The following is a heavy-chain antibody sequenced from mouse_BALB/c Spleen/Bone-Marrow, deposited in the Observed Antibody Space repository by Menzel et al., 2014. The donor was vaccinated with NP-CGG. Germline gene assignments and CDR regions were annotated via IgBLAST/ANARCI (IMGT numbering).Heavy chain of an antibody. CDR3: ERQIVWSGFDY. CDR1: GFTFSSYG. Sequence: EVQLVESGGDLVKPGGSLKLSCAASGFTFSSYGMSWVRQTPDKRLEWVATISSGGSYTYYPDSVKGRFTISRDNAKNTLYLQMRSLKLEDTAMYNCERQIVWSGFDYGGQGTTLTVS. CDR2: ISSGGSYT. V-gene: IGHV5-6*01. J-gene: IGHJ2*01. D-gene: IGHD2-10*02.